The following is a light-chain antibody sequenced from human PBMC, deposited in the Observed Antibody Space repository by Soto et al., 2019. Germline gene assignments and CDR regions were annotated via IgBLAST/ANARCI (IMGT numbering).Light chain of an antibody. CDR3: QQRSDWPWT. V-gene: IGKV3-11*01. CDR2: EAS. Sequence: EIVLMQSPGTLSLSPGDIATLSCRASQSVSSYLAWYQQKPGQAPRLLMYEASNRATGIPARFSGGGSGTDFTLTISSLEPEDVAVYYCQQRSDWPWTLGQGTKVDIK. CDR1: QSVSSY. J-gene: IGKJ1*01.